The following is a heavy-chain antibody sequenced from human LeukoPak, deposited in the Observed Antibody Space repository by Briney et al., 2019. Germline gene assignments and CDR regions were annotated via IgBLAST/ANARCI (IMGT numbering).Heavy chain of an antibody. D-gene: IGHD6-6*01. CDR3: ARDSTASSIAASEEFCDY. CDR1: GFTLSSYS. J-gene: IGHJ4*02. Sequence: GGSLRLSCAASGFTLSSYSMNWVRQAPGKGLEWVSSISSSSSYIYYADSVKGRFTISRDNAKNSLYLQMNSLRAEDTAVYYCARDSTASSIAASEEFCDYWGQGTLVTVSS. V-gene: IGHV3-21*01. CDR2: ISSSSSYI.